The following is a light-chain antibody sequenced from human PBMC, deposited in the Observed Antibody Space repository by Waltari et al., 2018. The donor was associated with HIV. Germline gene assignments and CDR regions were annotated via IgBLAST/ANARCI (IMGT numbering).Light chain of an antibody. J-gene: IGKJ1*01. CDR3: LQHNDYPLT. CDR2: TTS. Sequence: DIQMTQSPSSLSASVGDRVTITCRASQGIRSDLGWYQQKPGRAPKRLIYTTSTLQSGVPSRFSGGGSGTEFTLTISNLQPEDFATYYCLQHNDYPLTFGQGTKVEIK. CDR1: QGIRSD. V-gene: IGKV1-17*02.